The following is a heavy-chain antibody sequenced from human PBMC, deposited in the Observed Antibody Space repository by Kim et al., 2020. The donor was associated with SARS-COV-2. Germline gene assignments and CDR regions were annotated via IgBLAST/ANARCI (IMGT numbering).Heavy chain of an antibody. J-gene: IGHJ4*02. CDR1: GFTFSSYS. CDR3: VGGICGGDCYAPQFDY. D-gene: IGHD2-21*02. V-gene: IGHV3-48*04. Sequence: GGSLRLSCAASGFTFSSYSMNWVRQAPGKGLEWVSYISSSSSTIYYADSVKGRFTISRDNAKNSLYLQMNSLRAEDTAVYYCVGGICGGDCYAPQFDYWGQGTLVTVSS. CDR2: ISSSSSTI.